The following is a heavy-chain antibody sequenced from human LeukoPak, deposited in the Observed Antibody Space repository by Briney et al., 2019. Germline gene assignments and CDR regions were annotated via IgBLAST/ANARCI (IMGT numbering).Heavy chain of an antibody. CDR2: IYTSGST. CDR3: ARAEYYYDSSGYYHDAFDI. V-gene: IGHV4-4*07. D-gene: IGHD3-22*01. CDR1: GGSISSYY. Sequence: PSETLSLTCTVSGGSISSYYWSWIRQPAGKGLEWIGRIYTSGSTNYNPSLKSRVTMSVDTSKNQFSLKLSSVTAADTAVYYCARAEYYYDSSGYYHDAFDIWGQGTMVTVSS. J-gene: IGHJ3*02.